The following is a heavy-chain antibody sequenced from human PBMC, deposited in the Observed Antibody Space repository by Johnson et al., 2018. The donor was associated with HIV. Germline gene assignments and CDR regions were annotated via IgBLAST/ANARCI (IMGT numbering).Heavy chain of an antibody. Sequence: QVQLVESGGGVVQPGRSLRLSCAASGFTFSSYAMHWVRQAPGKGLEWVAVISYDGSNKYYADSVKGRFTISRENSKSTLYLQMNSLRVEDTAVYYCARDRAPVYSSSSTPFDALDIWGQGTVVSVSS. J-gene: IGHJ3*02. V-gene: IGHV3-30-3*01. CDR1: GFTFSSYA. D-gene: IGHD6-6*01. CDR3: ARDRAPVYSSSSTPFDALDI. CDR2: ISYDGSNK.